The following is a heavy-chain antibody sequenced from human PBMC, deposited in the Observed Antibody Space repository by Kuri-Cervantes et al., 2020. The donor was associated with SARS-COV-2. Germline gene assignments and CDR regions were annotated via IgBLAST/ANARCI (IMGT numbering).Heavy chain of an antibody. D-gene: IGHD5-12*01. CDR1: GGSFSGYY. CDR2: IKSKTDGGTT. J-gene: IGHJ4*02. V-gene: IGHV3-15*07. Sequence: LSLTCAVYGGSFSGYYWSWIRQPPGKGLEWVGRIKSKTDGGTTDYAAPVKGRFTISRDDSKNTLYLQMNSLKTEDTAVYYCTTLRGSRYWGQGTLVTVSS. CDR3: TTLRGSRY.